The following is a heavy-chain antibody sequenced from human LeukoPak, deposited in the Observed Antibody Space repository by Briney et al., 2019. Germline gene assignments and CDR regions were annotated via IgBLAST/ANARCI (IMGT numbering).Heavy chain of an antibody. J-gene: IGHJ2*01. V-gene: IGHV4-59*01. Sequence: PSETLSLTCTVSGGSISSYYWSWIRQPPGKGLEWIGYIFYSGSTNYNPSLRSRVTISVDTSKNQFSLKLSSVTAADTAVYYCARVYYSSSYDYWYFDLWGRGTLVTVSS. CDR1: GGSISSYY. D-gene: IGHD6-13*01. CDR2: IFYSGST. CDR3: ARVYYSSSYDYWYFDL.